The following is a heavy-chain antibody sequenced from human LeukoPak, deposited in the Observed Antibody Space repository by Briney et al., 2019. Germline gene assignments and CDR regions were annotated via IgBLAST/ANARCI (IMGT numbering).Heavy chain of an antibody. V-gene: IGHV3-21*01. Sequence: GGSLRLSCAASGFTFSDYSMYWVRQAPGKGLEWVSSISSSSSYIYYADSVKGRFTISRDNAQNSLYLQMNSLRAEDTAVYYCARSVPDYTRFDYWGQGALVTVSS. CDR3: ARSVPDYTRFDY. J-gene: IGHJ4*02. D-gene: IGHD4-11*01. CDR2: ISSSSSYI. CDR1: GFTFSDYS.